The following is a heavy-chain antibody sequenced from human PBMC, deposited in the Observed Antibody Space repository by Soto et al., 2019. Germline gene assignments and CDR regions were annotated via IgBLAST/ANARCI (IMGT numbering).Heavy chain of an antibody. CDR2: INPSVGST. V-gene: IGHV1-46*01. J-gene: IGHJ6*02. CDR3: ARDYWTPRPPLYGMDV. D-gene: IGHD6-6*01. CDR1: GSPFTNFY. Sequence: XAVKVSCTASGSPFTNFYSHWGRQAPGQGLEWMGIINPSVGSTSYAQKFQGRVTITRDTSTSTVYMELNSLRSEDTAVYYCARDYWTPRPPLYGMDVWGQGTTVTVSS.